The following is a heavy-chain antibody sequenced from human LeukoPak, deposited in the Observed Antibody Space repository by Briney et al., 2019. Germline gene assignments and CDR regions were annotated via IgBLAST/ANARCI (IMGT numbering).Heavy chain of an antibody. CDR1: RFTFSSLW. CDR2: IKHDGSER. Sequence: GGSLRLSCSASRFTFSSLWMHWVRQAPGKGLEWVANIKHDGSERYYVDSVKGRFTISRDNAKSSLFLQMNSLRVEDTAVYYCARGMDTWDCGEGALVTVSS. V-gene: IGHV3-7*05. J-gene: IGHJ4*02. CDR3: ARGMDTWD. D-gene: IGHD5-18*01.